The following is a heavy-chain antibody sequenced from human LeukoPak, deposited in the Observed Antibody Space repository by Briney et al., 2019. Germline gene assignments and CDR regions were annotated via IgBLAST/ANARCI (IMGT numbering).Heavy chain of an antibody. CDR1: GYTFTGYY. J-gene: IGHJ4*02. CDR2: INPNSGGT. V-gene: IGHV1-2*02. CDR3: ARDGYDDELFDY. Sequence: ASVKVSCKASGYTFTGYYMHWVRQAPGQGLEGMGWINPNSGGTNYAQKFQGRVTMTRDTSISTAYMELSRLRSDDTAVYYCARDGYDDELFDYWGQGTLVTVSS. D-gene: IGHD3-3*01.